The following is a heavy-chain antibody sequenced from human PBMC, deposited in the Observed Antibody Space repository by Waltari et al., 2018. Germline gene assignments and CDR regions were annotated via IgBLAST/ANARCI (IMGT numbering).Heavy chain of an antibody. D-gene: IGHD6-13*01. CDR1: GGSISSGDYY. J-gene: IGHJ3*02. Sequence: QVQLQESGPGLVKPSQTLSLTCTVSGGSISSGDYYWSWIRQPPGKGLEWMGYIFYSGSTYYNPSLKSRVTISVDTSKNQCSLKLSSVTAADTAVYYCARGHGYSSSSPHAAFDIWGQGTMVTVSS. CDR2: IFYSGST. CDR3: ARGHGYSSSSPHAAFDI. V-gene: IGHV4-30-4*08.